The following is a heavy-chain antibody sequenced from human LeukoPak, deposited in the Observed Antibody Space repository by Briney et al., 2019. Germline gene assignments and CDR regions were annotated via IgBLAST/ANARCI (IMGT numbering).Heavy chain of an antibody. CDR3: DRDPGYESWSPFWGGMDV. CDR2: GGSGGST. D-gene: IGHD3-16*01. J-gene: IGHJ6*04. CDR1: GFIFSSYA. Sequence: GGSLRLSCAASGFIFSSYAMSWVRQAPGKGLEWVSYGGSGGSTYYADSVKGRFTVSRDNSKSTLYLQMDSLRADDTAVYYCDRDPGYESWSPFWGGMDVWDNGTTVIVSS. V-gene: IGHV3-23*01.